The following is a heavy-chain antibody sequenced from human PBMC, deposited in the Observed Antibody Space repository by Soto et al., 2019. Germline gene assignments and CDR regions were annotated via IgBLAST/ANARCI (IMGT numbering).Heavy chain of an antibody. J-gene: IGHJ3*02. Sequence: SETLSLTCTVSGGSISSSSYYWGWIRQPPGKGLEWIGSIYYSGSTYYNPSLKSRVTISVDTSKNQFSLKLSSVTAADTAVYYCARQEHLDAFDIWGQGTMVTVSS. CDR2: IYYSGST. V-gene: IGHV4-39*01. CDR1: GGSISSSSYY. CDR3: ARQEHLDAFDI. D-gene: IGHD1-1*01.